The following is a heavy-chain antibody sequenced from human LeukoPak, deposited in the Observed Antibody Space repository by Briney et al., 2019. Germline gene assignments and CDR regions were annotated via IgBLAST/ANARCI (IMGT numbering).Heavy chain of an antibody. Sequence: PGGSLRLSCAASVFTLSSYGMNWVRQAPGKGLDWVAFLRYDGSTAFYEDSVKGRFTISRDSSKNTLYLQMNSLTPADTAISYCAKDPYGGTYPSYFDYWGQGTLVTVSS. D-gene: IGHD1-26*01. CDR1: VFTLSSYG. CDR3: AKDPYGGTYPSYFDY. J-gene: IGHJ4*02. CDR2: LRYDGSTA. V-gene: IGHV3-30*02.